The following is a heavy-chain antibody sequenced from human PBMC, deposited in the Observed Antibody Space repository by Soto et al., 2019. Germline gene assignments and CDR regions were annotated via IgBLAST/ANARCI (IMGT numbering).Heavy chain of an antibody. CDR3: AKDLGKTSSWPAD. D-gene: IGHD2-2*01. CDR2: ISYDGSHK. CDR1: GFNFSSYG. V-gene: IGHV3-30*18. J-gene: IGHJ4*02. Sequence: HVQLVESGGGVVQPGRSLRLSCAVSGFNFSSYGMHWVRQAPGKGLEWVAVISYDGSHKASADSVKGRFAISRANSKNTLFLQMHTLRVEDTAVYYCAKDLGKTSSWPADWGQGTLVTDSS.